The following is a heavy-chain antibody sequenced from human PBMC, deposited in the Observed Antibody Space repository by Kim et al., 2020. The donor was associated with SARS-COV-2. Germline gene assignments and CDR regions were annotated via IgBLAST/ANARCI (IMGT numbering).Heavy chain of an antibody. V-gene: IGHV3-33*01. D-gene: IGHD3-10*01. CDR3: ARTLVLSGYYGMDV. Sequence: YAASVKGRFTIYRENSKNTLYLQMNSRRAEDTAVYYCARTLVLSGYYGMDVWGQGTTVTVSS. J-gene: IGHJ6*02.